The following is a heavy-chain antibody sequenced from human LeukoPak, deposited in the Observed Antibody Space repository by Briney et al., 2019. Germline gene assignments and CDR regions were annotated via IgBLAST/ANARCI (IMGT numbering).Heavy chain of an antibody. CDR2: INHSGST. CDR1: GGSVSSGSYY. V-gene: IGHV4-61*01. D-gene: IGHD3-9*01. J-gene: IGHJ4*02. CDR3: ARGIILRYFDWPYYFDY. Sequence: PSETLSLTCTVSGGSVSSGSYYWSWIRQPPGKGLEWIGEINHSGSTNYNPSLKSRVTISVDTSKNQFSLKLSSVTAADTAVYYCARGIILRYFDWPYYFDYWGQGTLVTVSS.